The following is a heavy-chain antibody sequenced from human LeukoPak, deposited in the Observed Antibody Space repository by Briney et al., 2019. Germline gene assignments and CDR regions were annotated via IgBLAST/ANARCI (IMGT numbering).Heavy chain of an antibody. CDR3: ARDKYNWNDGVWPFDI. V-gene: IGHV1-2*02. CDR1: GYTFTGYY. CDR2: INPNSGGT. Sequence: ASVKVSCKASGYTFTGYYMHWVRQAPGQGLEWMGWINPNSGGTNYAQKFQGRVTMTRDTSISTAYMELSRLRSDDTAVYYCARDKYNWNDGVWPFDIWGQGTMVTVSS. J-gene: IGHJ3*02. D-gene: IGHD1-1*01.